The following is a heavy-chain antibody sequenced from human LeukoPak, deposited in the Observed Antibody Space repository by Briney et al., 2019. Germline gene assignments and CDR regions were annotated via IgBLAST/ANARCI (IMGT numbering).Heavy chain of an antibody. CDR2: IDPSDSYT. CDR3: ARGDIVLMVYDSSLYGMDV. V-gene: IGHV5-10-1*01. CDR1: GYSFTSYW. J-gene: IGHJ6*02. Sequence: GESLKISCKGSGYSFTSYWISWVRQMPGKGLEWMGRIDPSDSYTNYSPSFQGHVTISADKSISTAYLQWSSLKASDTAMYYCARGDIVLMVYDSSLYGMDVWGQGTTVTVSS. D-gene: IGHD2-8*01.